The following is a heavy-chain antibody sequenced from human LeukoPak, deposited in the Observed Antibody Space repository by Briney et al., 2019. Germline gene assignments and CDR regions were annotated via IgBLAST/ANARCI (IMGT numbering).Heavy chain of an antibody. Sequence: TGGSLRLSCAASGFTFSSYAMSWVRQAPGKGLEWVSAISVIGGSTYYADSVKGRFTISRDNSKNTLYLQMNSLRAEDTAVYYCAKASSREYYDSSGYTAVYYFDYWGQGTLVTVSS. CDR1: GFTFSSYA. V-gene: IGHV3-23*01. J-gene: IGHJ4*02. CDR2: ISVIGGST. CDR3: AKASSREYYDSSGYTAVYYFDY. D-gene: IGHD3-22*01.